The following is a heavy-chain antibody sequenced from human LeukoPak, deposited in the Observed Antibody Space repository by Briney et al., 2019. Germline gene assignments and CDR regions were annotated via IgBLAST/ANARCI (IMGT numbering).Heavy chain of an antibody. CDR2: IKQDGSEK. CDR1: GFTFSSYW. CDR3: ARDLPPHYYDSSGARDAFDI. D-gene: IGHD3-22*01. V-gene: IGHV3-7*01. Sequence: PGGSLRLSCAASGFTFSSYWMSWVRQAPGKGLEWVANIKQDGSEKYYVDSVKGRFTISRDNSKNTLYLQMNSLRAEDTAVYYCARDLPPHYYDSSGARDAFDIWGQGAMVTVSS. J-gene: IGHJ3*02.